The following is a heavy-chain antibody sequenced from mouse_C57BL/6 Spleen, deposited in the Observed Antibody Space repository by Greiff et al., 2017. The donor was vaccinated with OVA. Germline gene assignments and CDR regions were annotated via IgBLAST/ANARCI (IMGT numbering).Heavy chain of an antibody. Sequence: VQLLQPGAELVKPGASVKMSCKASGYTFTSYWITWVKQRPGQGLEWIGDIYPGSGSTNYNEKFKSKASLTVDTSSSTAYMQLSSLTSEDTAVYYCARGSVYYDYDVGFAYWGQGTLVTVS. V-gene: IGHV1-55*01. D-gene: IGHD2-4*01. J-gene: IGHJ3*01. CDR2: IYPGSGST. CDR3: ARGSVYYDYDVGFAY. CDR1: GYTFTSYW.